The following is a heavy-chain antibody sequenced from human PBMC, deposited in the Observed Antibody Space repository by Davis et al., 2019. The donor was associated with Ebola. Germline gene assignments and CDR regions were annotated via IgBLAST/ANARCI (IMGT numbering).Heavy chain of an antibody. CDR1: GGSISLHY. V-gene: IGHV4-59*11. D-gene: IGHD6-6*01. Sequence: PSETLSLTCTVSGGSISLHYWNWVRQPPGKGLEWIGYIYYSGSANYNPSLKGRVTISADTSNNQFSLKLSSVTAADTAVYYCARAAIAARPGGRYLHYGMDVWGQGTTVTVSS. CDR2: IYYSGSA. CDR3: ARAAIAARPGGRYLHYGMDV. J-gene: IGHJ6*02.